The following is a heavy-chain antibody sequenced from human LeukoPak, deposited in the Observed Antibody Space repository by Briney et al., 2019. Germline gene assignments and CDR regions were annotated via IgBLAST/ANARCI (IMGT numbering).Heavy chain of an antibody. D-gene: IGHD1-26*01. CDR1: GGSFSSSGYY. CDR3: ARQPAGGGSYLQDDAFDI. Sequence: PSETLSLTCTVSGGSFSSSGYYWGWIRQPPGKGLEWIGEIYHSGSTNYNPSLKSRVTISVDKSKNQFSLKLSSVTAADTAVYYCARQPAGGGSYLQDDAFDIWGQGTMVTVSS. J-gene: IGHJ3*02. CDR2: IYHSGST. V-gene: IGHV4-39*07.